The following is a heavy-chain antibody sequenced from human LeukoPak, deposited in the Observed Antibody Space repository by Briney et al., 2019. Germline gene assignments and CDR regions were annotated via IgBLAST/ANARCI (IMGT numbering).Heavy chain of an antibody. CDR3: ARRASYYDSSGYRDDAFDI. CDR1: GSRFTSYW. Sequence: GESLKISCKGSGSRFTSYWIAWVRPMPGKGLEWMGIIYPGDSDTRYSPSFQGQVTISADKSISTAYLQWSSLKASDTAMYYCARRASYYDSSGYRDDAFDIWGQGTMVTVSS. J-gene: IGHJ3*02. CDR2: IYPGDSDT. V-gene: IGHV5-51*01. D-gene: IGHD3-22*01.